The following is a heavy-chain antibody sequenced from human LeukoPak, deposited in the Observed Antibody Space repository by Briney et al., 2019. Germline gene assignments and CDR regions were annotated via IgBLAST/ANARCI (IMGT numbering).Heavy chain of an antibody. CDR3: ARDGDCSSASCYGGHLAAFDI. CDR2: IYSTDLT. Sequence: GGSLRLSCAASGFDVSTNYMSWVRQAPGKGLEWVSVIYSTDLTQYADSVKGRFTIPRDASKNTLYLQMNSLRAEDTAVYYCARDGDCSSASCYGGHLAAFDIWGQGTMVTVSS. V-gene: IGHV3-53*01. D-gene: IGHD2-2*03. J-gene: IGHJ3*02. CDR1: GFDVSTNY.